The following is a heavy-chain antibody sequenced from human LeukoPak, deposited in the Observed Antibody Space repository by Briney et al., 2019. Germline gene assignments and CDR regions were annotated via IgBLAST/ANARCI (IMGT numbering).Heavy chain of an antibody. D-gene: IGHD6-19*01. CDR3: ARAPTGPYSSGWYEKHNWFDP. Sequence: VSVKVSCKASGYTFTSYDINWVRQATGQGLEWMGWMNPNSGNTGYAQKFQGRVTMTRNTSISTAYMELSSLRSEDTAVYYCARAPTGPYSSGWYEKHNWFDPWGQGTLVTVSS. CDR2: MNPNSGNT. J-gene: IGHJ5*02. V-gene: IGHV1-8*01. CDR1: GYTFTSYD.